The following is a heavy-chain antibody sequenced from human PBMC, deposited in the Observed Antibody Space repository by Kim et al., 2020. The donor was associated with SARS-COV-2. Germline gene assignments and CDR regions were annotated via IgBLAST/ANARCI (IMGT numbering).Heavy chain of an antibody. CDR1: GFTFSSYS. Sequence: GGSLRLSCAASGFTFSSYSMNWVRQAPGKGLEWVSSISSSSSYIYYADSVKGRFTISRDNAKNSLYLQMNSLRAEDTAVYYCARALSITGTTCAFDIWGQGTMVTVSS. V-gene: IGHV3-21*01. D-gene: IGHD1-20*01. CDR3: ARALSITGTTCAFDI. CDR2: ISSSSSYI. J-gene: IGHJ3*02.